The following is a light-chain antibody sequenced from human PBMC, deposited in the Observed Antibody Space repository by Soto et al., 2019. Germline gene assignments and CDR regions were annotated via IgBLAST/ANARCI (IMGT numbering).Light chain of an antibody. CDR1: SSDVGGYNY. J-gene: IGLJ2*01. V-gene: IGLV2-14*01. CDR2: EVS. Sequence: QSVLTQPASVSGSPGQSITISCTGTSSDVGGYNYVSWYQQHPGKAPKLMIYEVSYRPSGISNRFSGSKSDNTASLTISGLQAEDEANYYCSSYTSSSSSVVFGGGTKLTVL. CDR3: SSYTSSSSSVV.